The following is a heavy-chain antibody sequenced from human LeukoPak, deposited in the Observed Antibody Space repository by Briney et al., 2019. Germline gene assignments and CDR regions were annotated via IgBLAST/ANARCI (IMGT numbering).Heavy chain of an antibody. V-gene: IGHV3-20*03. CDR2: LNWNGSRT. D-gene: IGHD3-22*01. Sequence: PGRSLPLSSAAYGFTFHYYGMSWVRPATGKGMEWVSGLNWNGSRTGYSVPVKGRFTIPRDNAKKTPYLQMNSLRSEHTAVHLCAKRGVVIRVILVGFHKETYYFDSWGQGALVTVSS. CDR3: AKRGVVIRVILVGFHKETYYFDS. J-gene: IGHJ4*02. CDR1: GFTFHYYG.